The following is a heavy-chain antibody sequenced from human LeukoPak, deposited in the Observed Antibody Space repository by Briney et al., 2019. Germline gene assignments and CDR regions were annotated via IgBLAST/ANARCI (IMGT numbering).Heavy chain of an antibody. CDR3: ATHGSGSYRYYFDY. Sequence: GGSLRLSCAASGLTFSSNAMSWVRQAPGKGLEWVSTISGSGGSTYYADSVKGRFTISRDNSKNTLYVQMNSLRAEDTAVYYCATHGSGSYRYYFDYWGQGTLVTVSS. D-gene: IGHD3-10*01. J-gene: IGHJ4*02. V-gene: IGHV3-23*01. CDR2: ISGSGGST. CDR1: GLTFSSNA.